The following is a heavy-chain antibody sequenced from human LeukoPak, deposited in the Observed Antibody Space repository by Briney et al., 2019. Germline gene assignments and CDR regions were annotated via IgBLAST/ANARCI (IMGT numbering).Heavy chain of an antibody. D-gene: IGHD1-26*01. CDR2: IYRDGRT. CDR1: GFTVSNKY. J-gene: IGHJ4*02. Sequence: GGSLRLSCAASGFTVSNKYMTWVRQAPGKGLEWVSLIYRDGRTYYADSVKGRFTISRDNAKNSLYLQMNSLRAEDTAVYYCARDRGRRDDYWGQGTLVTVSS. CDR3: ARDRGRRDDY. V-gene: IGHV3-53*01.